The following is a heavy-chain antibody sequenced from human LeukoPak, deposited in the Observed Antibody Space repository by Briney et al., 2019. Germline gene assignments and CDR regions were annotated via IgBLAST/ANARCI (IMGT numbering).Heavy chain of an antibody. CDR1: GYTFTGYY. D-gene: IGHD3-10*01. CDR3: ARARITMVRGVNWFDP. J-gene: IGHJ5*02. CDR2: INPNSGGT. Sequence: ASVKVSCKASGYTFTGYYMHWVRQAPGQGLEWMGWINPNSGGTNYAQKFQGRVTMTRDTSISTAYMELSRLRSDDTAVYYCARARITMVRGVNWFDPWGQGTLVTVSS. V-gene: IGHV1-2*02.